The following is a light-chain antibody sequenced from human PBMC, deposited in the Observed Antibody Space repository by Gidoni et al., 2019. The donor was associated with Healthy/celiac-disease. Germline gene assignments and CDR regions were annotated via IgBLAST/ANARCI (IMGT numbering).Light chain of an antibody. V-gene: IGKV1-27*01. CDR1: QGISNY. CDR2: AAS. CDR3: QKYNSAPP. J-gene: IGKJ4*01. Sequence: DIQLTQSPSSLSASVGDRVTITCRARQGISNYLAWYQQKPGKVPKLLIYAASTLQSGVPSRFSGSGSGTDFTLTISSLQPEDVATYYCQKYNSAPPFGGGTKVEIK.